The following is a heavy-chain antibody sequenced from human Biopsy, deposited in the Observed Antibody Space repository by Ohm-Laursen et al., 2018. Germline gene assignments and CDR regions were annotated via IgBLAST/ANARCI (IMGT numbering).Heavy chain of an antibody. J-gene: IGHJ4*02. CDR2: FRFEDRT. D-gene: IGHD1-26*01. CDR1: GGSISNYF. V-gene: IGHV4-59*07. CDR3: ALGGGSYVNFDY. Sequence: SDTLSLTCTVSGGSISNYFWTWIRQPPGKGLEWIGYFRFEDRTSYNSSLKSRVTISADTSKNQFSLRLRSVTAADTAVYYCALGGGSYVNFDYWGQGTLVTVSS.